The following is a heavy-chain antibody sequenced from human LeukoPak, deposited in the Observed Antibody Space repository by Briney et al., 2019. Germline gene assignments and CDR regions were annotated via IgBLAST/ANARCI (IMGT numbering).Heavy chain of an antibody. V-gene: IGHV1-18*01. CDR1: GYTFTSYG. Sequence: ASVKVSCKASGYTFTSYGISWVRQAPGQGLEWMGWISAYNGNTNYAQKLQGRVTMTTDTSTSTAYMGLRSLRSDDTAVYYCARDGSGSYSFGAFDIWGQGTMVTVSS. CDR3: ARDGSGSYSFGAFDI. J-gene: IGHJ3*02. CDR2: ISAYNGNT. D-gene: IGHD1-26*01.